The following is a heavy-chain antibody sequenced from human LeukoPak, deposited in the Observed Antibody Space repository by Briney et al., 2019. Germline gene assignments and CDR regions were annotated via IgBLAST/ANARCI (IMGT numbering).Heavy chain of an antibody. Sequence: PGGSLRLSCAASGFTFSSYAMHWVRQAPGKGLEWVAVISYDGSNKYYADSVKGRFTISRDNSKNTLYLQMNSLRAEDTAVYYCAKSLWFGATYYMDVWGKGTTVTVSS. CDR2: ISYDGSNK. V-gene: IGHV3-30-3*01. J-gene: IGHJ6*03. CDR1: GFTFSSYA. CDR3: AKSLWFGATYYMDV. D-gene: IGHD3-10*01.